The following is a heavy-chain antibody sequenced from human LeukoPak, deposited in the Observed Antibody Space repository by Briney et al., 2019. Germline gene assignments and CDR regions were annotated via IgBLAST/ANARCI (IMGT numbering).Heavy chain of an antibody. V-gene: IGHV3-7*01. Sequence: GGSLRLSCAASGFTFSSYWMSWVRQAPGKGLEWVANIKQDGSEKYYVDSVKGRFTISRDNAKNSLYLQMNSLRAEDTAVYYCAKNYYXSSXYXXRXXXXXXDXXXXGXLVTV. CDR3: AKNYYXSSXYXXRXXXXXXDX. CDR1: GFTFSSYW. D-gene: IGHD3-22*01. CDR2: IKQDGSEK. J-gene: IGHJ4*02.